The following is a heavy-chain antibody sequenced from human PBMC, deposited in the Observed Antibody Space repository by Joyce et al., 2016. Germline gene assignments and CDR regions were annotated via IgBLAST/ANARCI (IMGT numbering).Heavy chain of an antibody. D-gene: IGHD6-6*01. CDR2: TWSDGSPK. J-gene: IGHJ4*02. CDR1: GFTFGHYA. Sequence: QVQLLESGGGVVQPGTSLRLSCEASGFTFGHYAMHWVRQAPGKGLEWVAVTWSDGSPKICADSVKGRFAVSKDKSQNKLFLQMNSLRDEDTAVYYCTRCRTPTTRPPDYWGPGTLVTVSS. CDR3: TRCRTPTTRPPDY. V-gene: IGHV3-33*01.